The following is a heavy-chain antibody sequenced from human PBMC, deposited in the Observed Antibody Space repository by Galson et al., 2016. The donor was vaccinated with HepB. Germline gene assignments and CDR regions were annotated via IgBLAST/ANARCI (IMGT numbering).Heavy chain of an antibody. V-gene: IGHV4-59*01. Sequence: SETLSLTCTVSGGSMDHYYWTWIRQTPAKGLEWIGHVYYSGPTEYNPSLKGRVTIGVDRSRNQFSLSLTSVTTADSAIYYCARDYGSDYYDGGGHYVAYWGQGTLVTVSS. CDR3: ARDYGSDYYDGGGHYVAY. CDR2: VYYSGPT. D-gene: IGHD3-22*01. CDR1: GGSMDHYY. J-gene: IGHJ4*02.